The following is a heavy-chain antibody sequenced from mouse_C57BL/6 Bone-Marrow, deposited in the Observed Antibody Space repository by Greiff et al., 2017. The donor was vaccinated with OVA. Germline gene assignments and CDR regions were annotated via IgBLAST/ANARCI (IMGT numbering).Heavy chain of an antibody. Sequence: VHVKQSVAELVRPGASVKLSCTASGFNIKNTYMHWVKQRPEQGLEWIGRIDPANGNTKYAPKFQGKATITADTSSNTAYLQLSSLTSEDTAIYYCARGEFITTVTSMDYWGQGTSVTVSS. V-gene: IGHV14-3*01. CDR1: GFNIKNTY. CDR2: IDPANGNT. J-gene: IGHJ4*01. D-gene: IGHD1-1*01. CDR3: ARGEFITTVTSMDY.